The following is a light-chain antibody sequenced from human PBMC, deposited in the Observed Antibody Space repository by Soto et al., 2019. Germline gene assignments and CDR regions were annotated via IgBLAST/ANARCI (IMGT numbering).Light chain of an antibody. CDR3: QHSYSTPPT. Sequence: DIQMTQSPSSLSASVGDRVTLTCRASQSISTYLNWYQQKSGKAPKLLIYDSSSLHSGVPSRFSGTGSGTDFTLTISSLKPEDFGTYYCQHSYSTPPTFGQGTKVDIK. J-gene: IGKJ1*01. CDR2: DSS. V-gene: IGKV1-39*01. CDR1: QSISTY.